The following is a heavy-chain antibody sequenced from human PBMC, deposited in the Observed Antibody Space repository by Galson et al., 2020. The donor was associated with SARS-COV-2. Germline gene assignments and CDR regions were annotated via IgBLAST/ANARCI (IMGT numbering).Heavy chain of an antibody. CDR2: ISYSGIA. CDR3: ARHQRATLVRGGKIYYFDY. CDR1: GGSISNYH. V-gene: IGHV4-59*13. Sequence: SETLSLTCSVSGGSISNYHWSWIRQSPGKGLEWVGHISYSGIASYNSSLRSRVTISVDMSKNQFSLRMTSVNAADTAVYYCARHQRATLVRGGKIYYFDYWGQGTLVTVSS. J-gene: IGHJ4*02. D-gene: IGHD3-10*01.